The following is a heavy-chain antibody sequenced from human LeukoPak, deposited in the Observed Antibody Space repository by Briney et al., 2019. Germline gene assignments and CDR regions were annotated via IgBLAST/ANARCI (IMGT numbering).Heavy chain of an antibody. CDR2: INHSGST. CDR1: GGSFSGYY. D-gene: IGHD6-13*01. CDR3: ARSSSWAHFDY. Sequence: SETLSLTCAVYGGSFSGYYWSWIRQPPGKGLEWIGEINHSGSTNYNPSLKSRVTISVDTSKNQFSLKLSSVTAADTAVYYCARSSSWAHFDYWGRGTLVTVS. V-gene: IGHV4-34*01. J-gene: IGHJ4*02.